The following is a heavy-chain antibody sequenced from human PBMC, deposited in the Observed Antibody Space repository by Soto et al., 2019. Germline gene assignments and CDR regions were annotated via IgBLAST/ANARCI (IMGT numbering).Heavy chain of an antibody. D-gene: IGHD2-2*01. CDR2: IYYSGST. Sequence: QLQLQESGPRLVKPSETLSLTCSVSGGSISSSSYSWGWIRQPPGKGLEWLGTIYYSGSTHYNPCLEGRDAISADTPNNQLSLRLSSVTAADTAVYYCGRQPGHCGRTSCFGYYSVDVWGQGTTVTVS. CDR1: GGSISSSSYS. V-gene: IGHV4-39*01. CDR3: GRQPGHCGRTSCFGYYSVDV. J-gene: IGHJ6*02.